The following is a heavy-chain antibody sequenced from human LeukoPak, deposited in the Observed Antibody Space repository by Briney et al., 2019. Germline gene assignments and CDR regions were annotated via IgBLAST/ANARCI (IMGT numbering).Heavy chain of an antibody. D-gene: IGHD3-10*01. CDR3: ARAVIYFYGSVTYDWFES. CDR2: IESNGLA. V-gene: IGHV3-74*01. Sequence: GGSLRLSCAASGFTFSSYWMHWVRQTPGKGLMWVSRIESNGLALYADSVRDRFTISRDNAKNTVYLQMNSLRADDTAMYYCARAVIYFYGSVTYDWFESWGQGTLVTVSS. CDR1: GFTFSSYW. J-gene: IGHJ5*01.